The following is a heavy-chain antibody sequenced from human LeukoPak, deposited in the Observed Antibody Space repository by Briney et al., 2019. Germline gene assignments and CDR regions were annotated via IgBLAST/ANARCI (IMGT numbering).Heavy chain of an antibody. CDR2: MNPNSGNT. J-gene: IGHJ4*02. CDR1: GYTFTSYD. Sequence: ASVKVSCKASGYTFTSYDINWVRQATGQGLEWMGWMNPNSGNTGYAQKFQGRVTITRNTSISTAYMELSSLRSDDTAVYYCARVGVIVVVPAATREDSDYWGQGTLVTVSS. CDR3: ARVGVIVVVPAATREDSDY. V-gene: IGHV1-8*03. D-gene: IGHD2-2*01.